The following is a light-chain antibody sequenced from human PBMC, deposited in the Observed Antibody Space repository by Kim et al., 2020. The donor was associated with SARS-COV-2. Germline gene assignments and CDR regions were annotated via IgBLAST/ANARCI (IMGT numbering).Light chain of an antibody. CDR3: SSYTSSSTLVV. J-gene: IGLJ2*01. CDR1: SRDIGGYND. Sequence: SITISCTGTSRDIGGYNDVSWYQQHPGKAPKLMIYDVSNRPSGVSNRFSGSKSGNTASLTISGLQAEDEADYYCSSYTSSSTLVVFGGGTQLTVL. V-gene: IGLV2-14*03. CDR2: DVS.